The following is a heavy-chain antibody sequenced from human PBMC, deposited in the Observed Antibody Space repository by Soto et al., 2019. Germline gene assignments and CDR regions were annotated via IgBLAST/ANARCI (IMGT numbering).Heavy chain of an antibody. Sequence: SETLSLTCAVYGGSFSGYYWSWIRQPPGKGLEWIGEINHSGSTNYNPSLKSRVTISVDTSKNQFSLKLSSVTAADTAVYYCARGLLWSIAAAGAYYYMEVWGKGTTVTVSS. J-gene: IGHJ6*03. CDR2: INHSGST. CDR3: ARGLLWSIAAAGAYYYMEV. CDR1: GGSFSGYY. D-gene: IGHD6-13*01. V-gene: IGHV4-34*01.